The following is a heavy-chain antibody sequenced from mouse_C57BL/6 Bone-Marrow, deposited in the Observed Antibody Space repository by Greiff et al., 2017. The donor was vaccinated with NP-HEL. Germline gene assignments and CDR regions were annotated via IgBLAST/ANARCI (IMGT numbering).Heavy chain of an antibody. Sequence: VQLQQPGAELVKPGASVKLSCKASGYTFTSYWMHWVKQRPGRGLEWIGRIDPNSGGTKYNEQFKSKATLTVDKPSSTAYMQVSSLTSEDSAVYYCARGGWLLRDAMDYWGQGTSVTVSS. CDR3: ARGGWLLRDAMDY. V-gene: IGHV1-72*01. J-gene: IGHJ4*01. CDR1: GYTFTSYW. CDR2: IDPNSGGT. D-gene: IGHD2-3*01.